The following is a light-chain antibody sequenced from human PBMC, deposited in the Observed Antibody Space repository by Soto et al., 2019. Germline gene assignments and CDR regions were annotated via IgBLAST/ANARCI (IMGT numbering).Light chain of an antibody. J-gene: IGKJ1*01. Sequence: IVVTQSPATLSVSPGERATLYCRASQSVSRNLAWYQQKPGQSPRLLIYAASTRATGIPARFSGSGSGTEFTLTISNLQSEDFAVYYCEHYNNWPRTFGQGTKVDIK. CDR1: QSVSRN. CDR3: EHYNNWPRT. CDR2: AAS. V-gene: IGKV3-15*01.